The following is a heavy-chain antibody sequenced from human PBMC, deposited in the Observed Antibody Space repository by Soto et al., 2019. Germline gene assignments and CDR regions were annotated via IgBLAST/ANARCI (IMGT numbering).Heavy chain of an antibody. D-gene: IGHD1-26*01. CDR1: GFSVSDNY. Sequence: EVQLVESGGGLVQPGGSLRLSCAASGFSVSDNYMNWVRQAPGKGLEWVSVTYIGGSTYYADSVKGRFTISRDNSKNTLSLQMNSLRAEDTAVYYCARDRSQAGMDVWGQRTTVTVSS. CDR2: TYIGGST. CDR3: ARDRSQAGMDV. V-gene: IGHV3-66*01. J-gene: IGHJ6*02.